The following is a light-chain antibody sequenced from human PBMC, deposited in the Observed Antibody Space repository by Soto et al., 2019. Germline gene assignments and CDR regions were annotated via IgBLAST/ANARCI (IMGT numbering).Light chain of an antibody. V-gene: IGKV3-20*01. CDR2: GAS. CDR3: QQYGSSPLLT. Sequence: EIVLTQSPGTLSLSPGERATLSCRASQTVNSNYLAWYQQKPGQAPRLLIYGASSRATGIPDRFSGSGSGTDFTFTIGRLEPADLAVYYCQQYGSSPLLTFGGGTKVEIK. CDR1: QTVNSNY. J-gene: IGKJ4*01.